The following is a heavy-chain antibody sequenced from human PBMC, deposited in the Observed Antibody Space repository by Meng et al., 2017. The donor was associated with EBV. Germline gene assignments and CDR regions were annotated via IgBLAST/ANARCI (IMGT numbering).Heavy chain of an antibody. V-gene: IGHV2-5*02. CDR3: AHRRVGATEFDY. CDR2: IYWDDDK. Sequence: QFTLQESCPPLVKPTQTLTLTCTCSGVSLSTSGVGVGWIRQPPGKALEWLALIYWDDDKRYSPSLKSRLTITKDTSKNQVVLTMTNMDPVDTATHYCAHRRVGATEFDYWGQGTLVTVSS. CDR1: GVSLSTSGVG. J-gene: IGHJ4*02. D-gene: IGHD1-26*01.